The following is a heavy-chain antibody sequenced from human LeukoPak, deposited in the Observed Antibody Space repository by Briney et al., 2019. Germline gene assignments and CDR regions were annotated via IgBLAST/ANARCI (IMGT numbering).Heavy chain of an antibody. J-gene: IGHJ4*02. CDR1: GFTFSSYD. Sequence: GRSLKLSCATSGFTFSSYDMQWVRQAPGKGLEWVAVISYDGSNKYYADSVKGRFTISRDNSKNTLYLQMNSLRAEDTAVYYCARDRVSVGTVTTPGYWGQGTLVTVSS. V-gene: IGHV3-30*04. CDR2: ISYDGSNK. CDR3: ARDRVSVGTVTTPGY. D-gene: IGHD4-17*01.